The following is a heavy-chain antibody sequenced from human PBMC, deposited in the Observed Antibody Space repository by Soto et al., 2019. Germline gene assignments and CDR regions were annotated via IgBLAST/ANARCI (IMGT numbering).Heavy chain of an antibody. Sequence: SQTLSLTCAISGDSGSSNSAAWNWIRQSPSRGLEWLGRTYYRSRWYNDYAVSVKSRITVNPDTSKNQFSLHLNSVTPEDRAVYYCAGTTWLQWYYMDVWDKGTTVTVSS. D-gene: IGHD1-7*01. V-gene: IGHV6-1*01. J-gene: IGHJ6*03. CDR1: GDSGSSNSAA. CDR2: TYYRSRWYN. CDR3: AGTTWLQWYYMDV.